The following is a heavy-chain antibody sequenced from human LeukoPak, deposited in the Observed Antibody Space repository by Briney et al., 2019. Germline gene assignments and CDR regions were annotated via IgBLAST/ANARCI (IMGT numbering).Heavy chain of an antibody. CDR3: ARADKLERRYYYYMDV. D-gene: IGHD1-1*01. J-gene: IGHJ6*03. CDR2: IIPIFGTA. V-gene: IGHV1-69*05. Sequence: SVKVSCKAPGGTFSSYAISWVRQAPGQGLEWMGGIIPIFGTANYAQKFQGRVTITTDESTSTAYMELSSLRSEDTAVYYCARADKLERRYYYYMDVWGKGTTVTVSS. CDR1: GGTFSSYA.